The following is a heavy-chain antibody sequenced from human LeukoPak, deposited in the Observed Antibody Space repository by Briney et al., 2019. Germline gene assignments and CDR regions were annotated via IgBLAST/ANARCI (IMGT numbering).Heavy chain of an antibody. V-gene: IGHV4-39*07. J-gene: IGHJ3*02. D-gene: IGHD3-22*01. CDR2: IYKAGNT. CDR1: GGSISSTTYY. CDR3: ACLTTADAFDI. Sequence: PSETLSLTCTVSGGSISSTTYYWAWIRQPPGKGLEWIGSIYKAGNTNYNPSLKSRVTISVDTSKNQFSLKLSSVTAADTAVYYCACLTTADAFDIWGQGTMVTVSS.